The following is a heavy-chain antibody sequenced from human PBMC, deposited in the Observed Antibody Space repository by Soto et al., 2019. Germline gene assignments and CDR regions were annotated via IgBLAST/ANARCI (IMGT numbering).Heavy chain of an antibody. CDR1: GGSINSYY. CDR3: ARDLHGPPGVQH. Sequence: QVQLQESGPGLVKPSETLSLTCTVSGGSINSYYWSWIRQPPGKGLEWIGYIYYRGSTSYNPSLKSLVTISIDTSKKQLSLKVSSVTAADTAVYYCARDLHGPPGVQHWGQGTLVTVSS. J-gene: IGHJ1*01. CDR2: IYYRGST. V-gene: IGHV4-59*01.